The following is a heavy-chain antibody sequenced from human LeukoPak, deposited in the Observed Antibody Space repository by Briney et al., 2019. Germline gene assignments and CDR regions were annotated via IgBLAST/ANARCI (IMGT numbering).Heavy chain of an antibody. CDR2: INPSGGST. CDR1: GYTFTSYY. CDR3: ARVGYCSSTSCQRAFDI. V-gene: IGHV1-46*01. Sequence: ASVKVSCKASGYTFTSYYMHWVRQAPGQGLEWMGIINPSGGSTSYAQKFQGRVTMTRDTSTSTVYMELSSLRSEVTAVYYCARVGYCSSTSCQRAFDIWGQGTMVTVSS. J-gene: IGHJ3*02. D-gene: IGHD2-2*01.